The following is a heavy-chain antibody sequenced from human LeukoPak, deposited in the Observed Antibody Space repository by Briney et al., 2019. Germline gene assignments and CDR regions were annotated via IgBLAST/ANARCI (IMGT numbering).Heavy chain of an antibody. CDR3: ARNPGRFAAAVNFDY. V-gene: IGHV1-69*06. J-gene: IGHJ4*02. Sequence: SVKVSCKASGGTFSSYAISWGRQAPGQGLEWMGGIIPIFGTANYAQKFQGRVTITADKSTSTAYMELSSLRSEDTAVYYCARNPGRFAAAVNFDYWGQGTLVTVSS. CDR2: IIPIFGTA. D-gene: IGHD6-13*01. CDR1: GGTFSSYA.